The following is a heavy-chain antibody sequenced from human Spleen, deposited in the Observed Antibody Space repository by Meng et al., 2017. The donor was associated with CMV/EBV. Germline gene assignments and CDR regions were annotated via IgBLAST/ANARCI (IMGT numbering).Heavy chain of an antibody. CDR3: ARDWEPYDVVTGYHYLDY. CDR1: GYTFSNYA. CDR2: ISGYNGDT. D-gene: IGHD3-9*01. V-gene: IGHV1-18*01. J-gene: IGHJ4*02. Sequence: ASVKVSCKASGYTFSNYAITWVRQAPGQGLEWMGWISGYNGDTNYAQRLQGSVTMTTDTSTSTVHMELRSLRSDDTAVYYCARDWEPYDVVTGYHYLDYWGQGTLVTVSS.